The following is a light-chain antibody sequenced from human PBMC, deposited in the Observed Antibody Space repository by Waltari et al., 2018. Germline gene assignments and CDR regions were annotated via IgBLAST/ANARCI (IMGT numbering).Light chain of an antibody. CDR3: QQYDNLLT. CDR2: DAS. V-gene: IGKV1-33*01. CDR1: QDISKS. J-gene: IGKJ4*01. Sequence: DIQMTQSPSSLSASVGDRVTITCQASQDISKSLRWYQQKPGKGPKLPIFDASTLETGVPTRFSGNGSGTDFTFTIISLQPEDTATYYCQQYDNLLTFGGGTKVEI.